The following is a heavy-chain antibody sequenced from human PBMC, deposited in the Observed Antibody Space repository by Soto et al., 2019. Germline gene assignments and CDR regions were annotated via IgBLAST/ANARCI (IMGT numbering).Heavy chain of an antibody. CDR2: TYYRSKWYN. CDR1: GDSVSSNSAA. J-gene: IGHJ6*02. CDR3: ARGRPSVSYYYGMDV. V-gene: IGHV6-1*01. Sequence: SQTLSLSFPISGDSVSSNSAAWNWITQSPSRGLEWRGRTYYRSKWYNDYAVSVKSRITINPDTSKNQFSLQLNSVTPEDTAVYYCARGRPSVSYYYGMDVWGQGTTVTVSS.